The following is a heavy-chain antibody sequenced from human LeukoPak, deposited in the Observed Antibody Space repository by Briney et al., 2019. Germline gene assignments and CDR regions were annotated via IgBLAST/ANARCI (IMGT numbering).Heavy chain of an antibody. CDR1: GGTFSSYA. CDR2: IIPIFGTA. J-gene: IGHJ3*02. Sequence: SVKVSCKASGGTFSSYAISWVRQAPGRGLQWMGGIIPIFGTANYAQKFQGRVTITADESTSTAYMELSSLRSEDTAVYYCAREDGPHDAFDIWGQGTMVTVSS. CDR3: AREDGPHDAFDI. D-gene: IGHD5-24*01. V-gene: IGHV1-69*13.